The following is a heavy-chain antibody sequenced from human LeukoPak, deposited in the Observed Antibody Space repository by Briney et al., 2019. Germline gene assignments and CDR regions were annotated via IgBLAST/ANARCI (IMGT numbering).Heavy chain of an antibody. D-gene: IGHD5-12*01. CDR3: ARTGYTGYDFDY. CDR1: GGSITSKYD. CDR2: IYYSGIT. Sequence: SETLSLTCTVSGGSITSKYDWGWIRQPPGKGLEWIGNIYYSGITYHNPSLKSRVTMSVDTSKNQLSLKLSSVTAADTAVYYCARTGYTGYDFDYWGQGTLVTVSS. J-gene: IGHJ4*02. V-gene: IGHV4-39*01.